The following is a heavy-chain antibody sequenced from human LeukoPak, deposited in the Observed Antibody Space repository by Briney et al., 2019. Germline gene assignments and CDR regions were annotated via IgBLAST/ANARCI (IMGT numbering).Heavy chain of an antibody. CDR3: ATHFYYDSSGYYNGDFDY. CDR1: GGTFSSYA. Sequence: SSVKVSCKASGGTFSSYAISWLRQAPGQGLEWMGGIIPIFGTANYAQKFQGRVTITTDESTSTAYMELSSLRSEDTAVYSCATHFYYDSSGYYNGDFDYWGKGTLVTVSS. D-gene: IGHD3-22*01. J-gene: IGHJ4*02. V-gene: IGHV1-69*05. CDR2: IIPIFGTA.